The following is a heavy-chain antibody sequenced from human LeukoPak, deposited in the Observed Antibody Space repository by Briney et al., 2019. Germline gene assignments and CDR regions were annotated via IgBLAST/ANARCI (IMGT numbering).Heavy chain of an antibody. Sequence: GASVEVSCKASRYTFTSYDINWVRQATGQGLEWMGWMNPNSGNTGYAQKFQGRVTMTRNTSISTAYMELSSLRSEDTAVYYCARQSWNYGAYYYYMDVWGKGTTVTVSS. CDR3: ARQSWNYGAYYYYMDV. CDR2: MNPNSGNT. CDR1: RYTFTSYD. V-gene: IGHV1-8*01. J-gene: IGHJ6*03. D-gene: IGHD1-7*01.